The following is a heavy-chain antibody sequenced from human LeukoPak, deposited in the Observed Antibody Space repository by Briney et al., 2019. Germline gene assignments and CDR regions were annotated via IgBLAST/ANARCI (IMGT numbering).Heavy chain of an antibody. D-gene: IGHD6-6*01. CDR2: ISSSSSYI. Sequence: GGSLRLSCAASGFTFSSYSMNWVRQAPGKGLEWVSSISSSSSYIYYADSVKGRFTISRDNAKNSLYLQMSSLRAEDTAVYYCARMPSGIAARPGYYYMDVWGKGTTVTVSS. CDR3: ARMPSGIAARPGYYYMDV. V-gene: IGHV3-21*01. J-gene: IGHJ6*03. CDR1: GFTFSSYS.